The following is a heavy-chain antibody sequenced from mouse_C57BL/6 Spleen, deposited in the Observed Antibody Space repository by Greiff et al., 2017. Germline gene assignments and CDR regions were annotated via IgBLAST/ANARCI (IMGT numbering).Heavy chain of an antibody. Sequence: QVQLQQSGAELVRPGASVTLSCKASGYTFTDYEMHWVKQTPVHGLEWIGALDPETGGTAYNQKFKGKAILTADKSSSTAYMWLRSQASDDSAVYYCTRSDSNYWYFDVWGTGTTVTVSS. J-gene: IGHJ1*03. V-gene: IGHV1-15*01. CDR1: GYTFTDYE. D-gene: IGHD2-5*01. CDR2: LDPETGGT. CDR3: TRSDSNYWYFDV.